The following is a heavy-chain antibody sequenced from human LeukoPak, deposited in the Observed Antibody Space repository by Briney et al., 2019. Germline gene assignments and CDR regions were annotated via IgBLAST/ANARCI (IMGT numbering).Heavy chain of an antibody. D-gene: IGHD3-3*01. V-gene: IGHV4-34*01. CDR2: ISHSGIT. Sequence: SETLSLTCAVYGGSFSGYSWNWIRQPPGKGLEWIGEISHSGITNYNPSLKSRVTISVDTSKNQFSLKLSSVTAADTAVYYCARGPRITIFGVVIMEYYFDYWGQGTLVTVSS. J-gene: IGHJ4*02. CDR3: ARGPRITIFGVVIMEYYFDY. CDR1: GGSFSGYS.